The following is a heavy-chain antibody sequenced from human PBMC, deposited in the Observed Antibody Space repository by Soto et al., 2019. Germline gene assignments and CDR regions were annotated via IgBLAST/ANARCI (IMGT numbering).Heavy chain of an antibody. CDR2: ISGSGGST. V-gene: IGHV3-23*01. CDR3: AKDQGSSWYEIDY. D-gene: IGHD6-13*01. J-gene: IGHJ4*02. CDR1: GFTFSNNA. Sequence: GGSLRLSCAASGFTFSNNAVTWVRQAPGKGLEWVSTISGSGGSTYYADSVKGRFTISRDNSKNTLYLQMNSLRAEDTAVYYCAKDQGSSWYEIDYWGQGTLVTVSS.